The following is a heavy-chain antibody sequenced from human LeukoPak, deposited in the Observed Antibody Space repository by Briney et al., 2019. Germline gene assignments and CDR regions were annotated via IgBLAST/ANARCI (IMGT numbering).Heavy chain of an antibody. CDR3: ARQSGDYSYYYYMDV. Sequence: GESLKISCKGSGYRFTSYWIGWVRQMPGKGLEWMGIIYPGDSDTRYSPSFRGQVTISGAKSISTSYLQWSSLKASDTAMYYCARQSGDYSYYYYMDVWGKGTTVTISS. J-gene: IGHJ6*03. V-gene: IGHV5-51*01. CDR2: IYPGDSDT. D-gene: IGHD2-21*02. CDR1: GYRFTSYW.